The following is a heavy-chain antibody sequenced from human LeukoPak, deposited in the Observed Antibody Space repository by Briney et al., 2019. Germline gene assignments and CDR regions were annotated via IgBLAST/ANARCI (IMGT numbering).Heavy chain of an antibody. V-gene: IGHV4-59*01. D-gene: IGHD6-19*01. J-gene: IGHJ5*02. CDR2: IYYSGST. CDR1: GDSISSYY. Sequence: PSETLSLTCTVSGDSISSYYWSWIRQPPGKGLEWIGYIYYSGSTNYNPSLKSRVTISVDTSKNQFSLKLSSVTAADTAVYYCARVGFSIAVAGSWFDPWGQGTLVTVSS. CDR3: ARVGFSIAVAGSWFDP.